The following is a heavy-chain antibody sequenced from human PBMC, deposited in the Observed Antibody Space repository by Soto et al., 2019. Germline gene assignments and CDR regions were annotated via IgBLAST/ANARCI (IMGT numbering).Heavy chain of an antibody. D-gene: IGHD1-1*01. J-gene: IGHJ4*02. CDR3: AGNWNDGDDYFDY. CDR2: INPNSGGT. CDR1: GYTFTGYY. V-gene: IGHV1-2*02. Sequence: QVQLVQSGAEVKKPGASVKVSCKASGYTFTGYYMHWVRQAPGQGFEWMGWINPNSGGTNYAQKFQGRVAMTRDTSISTVYMELSRLRSDDTAVYYCAGNWNDGDDYFDYWGQGTLVTVSS.